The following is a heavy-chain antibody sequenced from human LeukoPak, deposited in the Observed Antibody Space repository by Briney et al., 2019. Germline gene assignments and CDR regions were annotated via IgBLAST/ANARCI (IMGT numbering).Heavy chain of an antibody. CDR3: AGLPDLALTPSAPVGFDP. D-gene: IGHD2-8*01. Sequence: GGSLRLSCAASGFTLSIYSMNWVRQAPGKGLEWVSCISSSGSHIYYSDSVKGRFTISRDNAKNSLYLQMNSLRAEDTAVYYCAGLPDLALTPSAPVGFDPWGQGTLATVSP. J-gene: IGHJ5*02. CDR1: GFTLSIYS. V-gene: IGHV3-21*06. CDR2: ISSSGSHI.